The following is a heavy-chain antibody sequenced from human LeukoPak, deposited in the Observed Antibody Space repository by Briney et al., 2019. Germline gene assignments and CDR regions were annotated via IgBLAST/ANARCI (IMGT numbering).Heavy chain of an antibody. Sequence: GGSLRLSCTASGFTFNAYYMTWVRQDPGKGLEWAATIKSDGSEKYYVDSVRGRFTISRDNAKNSLFLQMDSLRAEDTAVYYCVRAGLIHALDLWGQGTMVTVSS. CDR3: VRAGLIHALDL. V-gene: IGHV3-7*01. J-gene: IGHJ3*01. CDR2: IKSDGSEK. CDR1: GFTFNAYY. D-gene: IGHD3-16*01.